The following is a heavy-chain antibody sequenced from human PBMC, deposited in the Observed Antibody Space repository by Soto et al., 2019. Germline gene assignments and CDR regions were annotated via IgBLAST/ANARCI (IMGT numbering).Heavy chain of an antibody. CDR2: IYYSGST. CDR3: AGGKTYYDILTGYPPFQH. V-gene: IGHV4-31*03. J-gene: IGHJ1*01. Sequence: QVQLQESGPGLVKPSQTLSLTCTVSGGSISSGGYYWSWIRQHPGKGLEWIGYIYYSGSTYYNPTLKSRVTISVDTSKNQFSLKLSSVTAADTAVYYCAGGKTYYDILTGYPPFQHWGQGTLVTVSS. CDR1: GGSISSGGYY. D-gene: IGHD3-9*01.